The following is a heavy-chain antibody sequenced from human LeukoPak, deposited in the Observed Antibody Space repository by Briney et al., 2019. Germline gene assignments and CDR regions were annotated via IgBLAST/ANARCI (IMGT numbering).Heavy chain of an antibody. Sequence: GGSLRLSCAASGYTFSSYWMSWVRQAPGKGLVWLANIKQDGNEKYYVDSVKGRFTISRDNAKNSLLLQMNSLRAEDTAVYYCARYTDYDLSFWGQGTLVTVSS. CDR1: GYTFSSYW. V-gene: IGHV3-7*01. D-gene: IGHD5-12*01. J-gene: IGHJ4*02. CDR3: ARYTDYDLSF. CDR2: IKQDGNEK.